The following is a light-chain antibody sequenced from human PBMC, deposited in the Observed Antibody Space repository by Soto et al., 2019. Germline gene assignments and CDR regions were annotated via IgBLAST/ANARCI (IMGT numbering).Light chain of an antibody. CDR2: GNS. V-gene: IGLV1-40*01. Sequence: QAVVTQPPSVSGAPGQRVTISCTGSSSNIGAVYDVHWYQQLPGTAPQLLIYGNSNRPTGVPDRFSGSNSGTSAALAITGLHAEDEDDYYCQSYDSSLSGSVFGGGTKLTVL. J-gene: IGLJ2*01. CDR1: SSNIGAVYD. CDR3: QSYDSSLSGSV.